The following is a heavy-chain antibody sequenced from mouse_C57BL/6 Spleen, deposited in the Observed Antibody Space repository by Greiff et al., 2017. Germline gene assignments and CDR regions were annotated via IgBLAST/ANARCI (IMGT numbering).Heavy chain of an antibody. CDR3: ARQNRDYSNYFDY. V-gene: IGHV1-55*01. D-gene: IGHD2-5*01. J-gene: IGHJ2*01. CDR2: IYPGSGST. Sequence: QVQLKQPGAELVKPGASVKMSCKASGYTFTSYWITWVKQRPGQGLEWIGDIYPGSGSTNYNEKFKSKATLTVDTSSSTAYMQLSSLTSEDSAVYYCARQNRDYSNYFDYWGQGTTRTVSS. CDR1: GYTFTSYW.